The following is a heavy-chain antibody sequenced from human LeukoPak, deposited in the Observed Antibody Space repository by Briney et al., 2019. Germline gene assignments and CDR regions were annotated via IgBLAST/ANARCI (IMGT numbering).Heavy chain of an antibody. D-gene: IGHD4-17*01. J-gene: IGHJ4*02. CDR2: ISSSSSTI. V-gene: IGHV3-48*01. Sequence: GGSLRLSCAASGFTFSSYSMNWVRQAPGKGLEWVSYISSSSSTIYYADSVKGQFTISRDNAKNSLYLQMNSLRAEDTAVYYCARDLPVDYWGQGTLVTVSS. CDR1: GFTFSSYS. CDR3: ARDLPVDY.